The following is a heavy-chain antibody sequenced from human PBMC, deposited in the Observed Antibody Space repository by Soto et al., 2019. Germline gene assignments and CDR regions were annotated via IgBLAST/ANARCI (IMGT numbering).Heavy chain of an antibody. CDR2: ISAYNGNT. CDR1: GYTFTSYG. D-gene: IGHD2-2*01. J-gene: IGHJ5*02. V-gene: IGHV1-18*01. CDR3: ARDCISTSCYGYNWFDP. Sequence: QVQLVQSGAEVKKPGASVNVSCKASGYTFTSYGISWVRQAPGQGLEWMGWISAYNGNTNYAQKLQGRDTMTTDTSTSTAYMELRSLRSDDTAVYYCARDCISTSCYGYNWFDPWGQGTLVTVSS.